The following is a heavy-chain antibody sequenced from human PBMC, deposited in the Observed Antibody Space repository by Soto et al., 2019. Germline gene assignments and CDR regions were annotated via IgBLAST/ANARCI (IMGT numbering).Heavy chain of an antibody. Sequence: GGSLRLSCTASGFAFSQYGMSWVRQAPGKGLEWVSSIRSFDYRTNYADSVKGRFTISRDNSKSTLSLQMDSLRAEDTAVYYCAKDVESGWYEAFDYWGPGTLVTVSS. CDR2: IRSFDYRT. J-gene: IGHJ4*02. D-gene: IGHD6-19*01. V-gene: IGHV3-23*01. CDR3: AKDVESGWYEAFDY. CDR1: GFAFSQYG.